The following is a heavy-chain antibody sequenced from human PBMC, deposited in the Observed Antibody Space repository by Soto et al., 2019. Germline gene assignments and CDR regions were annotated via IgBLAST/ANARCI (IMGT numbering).Heavy chain of an antibody. V-gene: IGHV5-51*01. CDR1: GYSFTSYC. D-gene: IGHD6-13*01. J-gene: IGHJ6*02. Sequence: EVQLVQSGAEVKKPGESLKISCKGSGYSFTSYCIGWVRQMPGKGLEWMGIIYPGDSDTRYSPSFQGQVTISADKSISTAYLQWSSLKASGTAMYYCARTSAAGKYYYGMDVWGQGTTVTVSS. CDR3: ARTSAAGKYYYGMDV. CDR2: IYPGDSDT.